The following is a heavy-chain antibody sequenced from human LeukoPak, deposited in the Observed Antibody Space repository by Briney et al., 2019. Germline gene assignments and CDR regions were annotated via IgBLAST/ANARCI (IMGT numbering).Heavy chain of an antibody. J-gene: IGHJ5*02. D-gene: IGHD3-10*01. V-gene: IGHV1-18*01. CDR2: ITAYNGNT. Sequence: GASLKVSCKASGYTFTRYGISWVRHAPGQGLEWIGWITAYNGNTNYAEKLQGRVTMTTDTSTSTVYMELRSLRSDDTAVYYCARDSLYYGSGSYLGFDPWGQGTLVTVSS. CDR1: GYTFTRYG. CDR3: ARDSLYYGSGSYLGFDP.